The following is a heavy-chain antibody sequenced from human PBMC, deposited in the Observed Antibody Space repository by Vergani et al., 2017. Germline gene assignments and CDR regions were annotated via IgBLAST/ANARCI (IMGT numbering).Heavy chain of an antibody. D-gene: IGHD5-18*01. V-gene: IGHV4-34*01. J-gene: IGHJ3*02. CDR3: ARVRYSYGPDAFDI. CDR1: GGSFSGYY. Sequence: QVQLQESGPGLVKPSETLSLTCTVYGGSFSGYYWSWIRQPPGKGLEWIGEINHSGSTNYNPSLKSRVTISVDTSKNQFSLKLSSVTAADTAVYYCARVRYSYGPDAFDIWGQGTMVTVSS. CDR2: INHSGST.